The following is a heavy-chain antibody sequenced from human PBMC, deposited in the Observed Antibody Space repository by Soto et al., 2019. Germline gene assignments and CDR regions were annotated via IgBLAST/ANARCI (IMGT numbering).Heavy chain of an antibody. CDR3: ARGSGCYLIGY. CDR1: GFTFSTYG. D-gene: IGHD1-26*01. J-gene: IGHJ4*02. CDR2: IWYDASDK. V-gene: IGHV3-33*01. Sequence: QVQLVESGGGVVQPGRSLRLSCAASGFTFSTYGMHWVRQAPGKGLEWVALIWYDASDKYYADSVKGRFTISRDNSTNTLSVRLNSLRAQATAVYYCARGSGCYLIGYWGQGTLVTVSS.